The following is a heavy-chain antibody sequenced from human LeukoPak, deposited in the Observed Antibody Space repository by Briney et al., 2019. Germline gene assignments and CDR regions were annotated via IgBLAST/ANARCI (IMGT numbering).Heavy chain of an antibody. Sequence: ASVKVSCKASGYTFTSYYMHWVRQAPGQGLEWMGIINPSGGSTSYAQKFQGRVTMTRDTSTSTVYMELSSLRSEDTAVYYCARSYHLYLWFGESYYYYYGMDVWGQGTTVTVSS. CDR2: INPSGGST. J-gene: IGHJ6*02. CDR3: ARSYHLYLWFGESYYYYYGMDV. CDR1: GYTFTSYY. V-gene: IGHV1-46*01. D-gene: IGHD3-10*01.